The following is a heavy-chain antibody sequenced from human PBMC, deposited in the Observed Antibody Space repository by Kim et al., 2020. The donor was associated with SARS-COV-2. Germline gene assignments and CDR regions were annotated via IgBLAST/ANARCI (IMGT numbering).Heavy chain of an antibody. D-gene: IGHD1-1*01. CDR3: TRRDAYKFGY. Sequence: GGSLRLSCAASGFIFSSFSMNWVRQAPGKGLEWVSSITSGSSDMSYADPVKGRFTISRDNAKNSLYLQMNSLRAEDTALYYCTRRDAYKFGYWGQGTLVTVSS. CDR1: GFIFSSFS. J-gene: IGHJ4*02. CDR2: ITSGSSDM. V-gene: IGHV3-21*06.